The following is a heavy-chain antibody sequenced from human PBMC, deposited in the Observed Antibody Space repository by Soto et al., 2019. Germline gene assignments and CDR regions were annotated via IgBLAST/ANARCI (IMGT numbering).Heavy chain of an antibody. CDR2: IYNSGRT. J-gene: IGHJ4*02. CDR3: SRDRVTMIRGVIISLSYFDY. Sequence: WESLSFTCVVYLGSFSGFLWIWLGQAPGKEEGWIGYIYNSGRTNYNPSLKSRVTISVDTSKNQISLKLSSVTAADTAVYYCSRDRVTMIRGVIISLSYFDYWGQGTLVTVSS. D-gene: IGHD3-10*01. V-gene: IGHV4-59*13. CDR1: LGSFSGFL.